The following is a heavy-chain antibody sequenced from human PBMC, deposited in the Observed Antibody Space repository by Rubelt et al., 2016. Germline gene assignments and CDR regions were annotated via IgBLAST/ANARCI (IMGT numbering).Heavy chain of an antibody. CDR2: ISGSGGST. D-gene: IGHD2-15*01. Sequence: EVQLLESGGDLVQPGGSLRLSCVASRFTFSSYAMSWVRQAPGKGLEWVSAISGSGGSTYYADSVKGRFTISRDNSKNTLYLQMNSLRAEYTAVYYCARARGPGGKYYYYYMNVWGKGTTVIVSS. CDR1: RFTFSSYA. V-gene: IGHV3-23*01. J-gene: IGHJ6*03. CDR3: ARARGPGGKYYYYYMNV.